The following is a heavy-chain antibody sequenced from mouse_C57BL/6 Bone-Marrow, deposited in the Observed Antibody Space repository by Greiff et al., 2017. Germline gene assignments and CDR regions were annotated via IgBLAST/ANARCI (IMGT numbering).Heavy chain of an antibody. D-gene: IGHD1-1*01. CDR1: GFTFSDYG. CDR2: ISSGSSTI. V-gene: IGHV5-17*01. Sequence: EVQVVESGGGLVKPGGSLKLSCAASGFTFSDYGMHWVRQAPEKGLEWVAYISSGSSTIYYADTVKGRFTISRDNAKNTLFLQMTSLSSEDTAMYYWAKAYGSSYPYYFDYWGKGTTLTVSS. CDR3: AKAYGSSYPYYFDY. J-gene: IGHJ2*01.